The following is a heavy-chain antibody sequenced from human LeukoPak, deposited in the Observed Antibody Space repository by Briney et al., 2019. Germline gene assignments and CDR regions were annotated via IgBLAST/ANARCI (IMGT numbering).Heavy chain of an antibody. D-gene: IGHD1-26*01. CDR3: AKYRVGATLGDAFDI. Sequence: SETLSLTCTVSGGSISSYYWRWIRQPPGKGLEWIGYIYYSGSTNYNPSLKSRVTISVDTSKNQFSLKLSSVTAADTAVYYCAKYRVGATLGDAFDIWGQGTMVTVSS. J-gene: IGHJ3*02. CDR1: GGSISSYY. V-gene: IGHV4-59*01. CDR2: IYYSGST.